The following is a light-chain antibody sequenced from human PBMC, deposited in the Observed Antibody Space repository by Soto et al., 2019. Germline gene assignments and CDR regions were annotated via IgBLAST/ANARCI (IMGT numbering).Light chain of an antibody. CDR1: QSISSY. V-gene: IGKV3-11*01. J-gene: IGKJ5*01. CDR2: DAS. CDR3: QQRSDWPLIT. Sequence: EILLTQSPATLSLSPGERATLSWRASQSISSYLVWYQQKPGQAPRLLIYDASNRATGIPARFSGSGSGTDFTLTISSLEPEDFAVYYCQQRSDWPLITFGQGTRLEIK.